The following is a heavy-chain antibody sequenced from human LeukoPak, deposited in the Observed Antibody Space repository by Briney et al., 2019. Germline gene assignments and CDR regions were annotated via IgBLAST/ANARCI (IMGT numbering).Heavy chain of an antibody. Sequence: ASVKVSCKASGYTFTIYDINWVRQAADQGLERMGWMSPNSGNTGYAPELQGRVIMTRNSSINTAYVELSSLRSEDTAVYYCARGLDSSGSYRPYDAFDLWGQGTKVIVSS. V-gene: IGHV1-8*01. CDR2: MSPNSGNT. CDR3: ARGLDSSGSYRPYDAFDL. CDR1: GYTFTIYD. D-gene: IGHD1-26*01. J-gene: IGHJ3*01.